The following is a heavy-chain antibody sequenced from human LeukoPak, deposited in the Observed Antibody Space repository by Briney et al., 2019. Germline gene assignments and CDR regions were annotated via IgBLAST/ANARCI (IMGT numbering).Heavy chain of an antibody. CDR3: ARDDDYYDSSGYYYFDY. CDR1: GFTFSSYS. Sequence: GWSLRLSCAASGFTFSSYSMNWVRQAPGKGLEWVSSISSSSSYIYYADSVKGRFTISRDNAKNSLYLQMNSLRAEDTAVYYCARDDDYYDSSGYYYFDYWGQGTLVTVSS. D-gene: IGHD3-22*01. J-gene: IGHJ4*02. V-gene: IGHV3-21*01. CDR2: ISSSSSYI.